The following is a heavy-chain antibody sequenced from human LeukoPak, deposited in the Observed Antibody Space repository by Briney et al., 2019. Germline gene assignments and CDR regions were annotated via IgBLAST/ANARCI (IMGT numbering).Heavy chain of an antibody. CDR3: ARARYGSGGSCYAEY. CDR2: IYAGDSDT. Sequence: GASLQISSKGSGYSFTTYWIGWVRRMPGKGLEWMGIIYAGDSDTRYSPSFQGQVTISADKSISTAYLQWSSLKASDTAMYYCARARYGSGGSCYAEYWGQGTLVTVSS. D-gene: IGHD2-15*01. CDR1: GYSFTTYW. J-gene: IGHJ4*02. V-gene: IGHV5-51*01.